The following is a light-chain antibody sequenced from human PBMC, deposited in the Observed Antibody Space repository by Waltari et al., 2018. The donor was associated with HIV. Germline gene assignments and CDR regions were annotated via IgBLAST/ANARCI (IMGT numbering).Light chain of an antibody. Sequence: SAVTQPASVSGLPGQSITISCTGDDSAFALYTFVSWYQQHPGKLPRLIVYDVDSRASGISARFSGSKSGHTASLNISGLRAEDEADYYCASFTDDNTLLFGGGTKVTVL. J-gene: IGLJ3*02. CDR1: DSAFALYTF. CDR2: DVD. V-gene: IGLV2-14*03. CDR3: ASFTDDNTLL.